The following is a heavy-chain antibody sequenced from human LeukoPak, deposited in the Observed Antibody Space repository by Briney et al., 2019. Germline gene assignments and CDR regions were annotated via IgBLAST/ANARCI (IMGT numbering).Heavy chain of an antibody. CDR3: ARVGKYSSSWYHDY. J-gene: IGHJ4*02. Sequence: GGSLRLSCAASGFTFSSFGMHWVRQAPGKGLEWVAVIWYDGSNTYYADSVKGRFTISRDNAKNSLYLQMNSLRAEDTAVYYCARVGKYSSSWYHDYWGQGTLVTVSS. V-gene: IGHV3-33*01. CDR1: GFTFSSFG. CDR2: IWYDGSNT. D-gene: IGHD6-13*01.